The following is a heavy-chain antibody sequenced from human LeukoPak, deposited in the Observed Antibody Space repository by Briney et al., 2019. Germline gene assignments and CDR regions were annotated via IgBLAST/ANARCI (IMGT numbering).Heavy chain of an antibody. CDR2: ISSNGGST. V-gene: IGHV3-64*01. CDR1: GFTFSSYS. D-gene: IGHD2-15*01. CDR3: ARTRRWPNAFDI. J-gene: IGHJ3*02. Sequence: GGSLRLSCAASGFTFSSYSMAWVRQAPGKGLEYVSAISSNGGSTYYANSVKGRFTISRDNSKNTLYLQMGSLRAEDMAVYYCARTRRWPNAFDIWGQGTMVTVSS.